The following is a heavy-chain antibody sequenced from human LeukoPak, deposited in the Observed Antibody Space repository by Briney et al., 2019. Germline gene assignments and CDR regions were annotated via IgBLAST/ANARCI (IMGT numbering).Heavy chain of an antibody. Sequence: SGPTLVNPTQTLTLTCTFSGFSLSTSGMRVSWIRQPPGKALEWLARIDWDDDKFYSTSLKTRLTITKDTSKNQVVLTMTNMDPVDTATYYCAHRIDRQLGGPVNRFDPWGQGTLVTASS. CDR2: IDWDDDK. V-gene: IGHV2-70*12. J-gene: IGHJ5*02. D-gene: IGHD6-6*01. CDR3: AHRIDRQLGGPVNRFDP. CDR1: GFSLSTSGMR.